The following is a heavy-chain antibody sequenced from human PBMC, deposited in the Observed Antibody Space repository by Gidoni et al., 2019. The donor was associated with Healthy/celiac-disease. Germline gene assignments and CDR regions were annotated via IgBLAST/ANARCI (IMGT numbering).Heavy chain of an antibody. J-gene: IGHJ4*02. D-gene: IGHD3-10*01. CDR3: ARAHEITMVGGDY. CDR1: GDTFTGYY. Sequence: QVQLVQSGAEVKKPGASVKVSCKAYGDTFTGYYMHWVRQAPGQGLEWMGWINPNSGGTNYAQKFQGRVTMTRDTSISTVYMELSRLRSDDTAVYYCARAHEITMVGGDYWGQGTLVTVSS. CDR2: INPNSGGT. V-gene: IGHV1-2*02.